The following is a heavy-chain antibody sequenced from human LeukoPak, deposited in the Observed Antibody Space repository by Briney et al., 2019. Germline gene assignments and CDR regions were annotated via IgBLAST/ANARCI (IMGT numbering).Heavy chain of an antibody. CDR3: ARAAALDS. J-gene: IGHJ4*02. CDR1: GGSISSYY. V-gene: IGHV4-4*07. D-gene: IGHD6-13*01. Sequence: SETLSLTCTVSGGSISSYYWTWVRQPAGKGLEWIGRIYSSGSTNYNPSLKSRVSMSVDTSKNQLSLKLSSVTAADSALYYCARAAALDSWGQGTLVTVSS. CDR2: IYSSGST.